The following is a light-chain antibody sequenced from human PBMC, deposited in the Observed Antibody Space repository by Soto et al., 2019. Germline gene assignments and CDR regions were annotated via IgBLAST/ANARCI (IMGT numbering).Light chain of an antibody. CDR1: QSVLYSSNNKNY. J-gene: IGKJ1*01. CDR2: WAS. Sequence: DIVMTQSPDSLAMSLGERATINCKSSQSVLYSSNNKNYLAWYQQKPGQPPKLLIYWASTREYGVHDRFSGSGSGTDYTLTISSLQAEDVAVYYCQQYYSTPHTFGQGTKEEIK. V-gene: IGKV4-1*01. CDR3: QQYYSTPHT.